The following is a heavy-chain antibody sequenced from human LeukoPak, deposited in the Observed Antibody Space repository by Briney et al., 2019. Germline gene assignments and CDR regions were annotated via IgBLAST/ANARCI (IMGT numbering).Heavy chain of an antibody. Sequence: GGSLRLSCAASGFTFSSYAMSWVRQAPGKGLEWVSAISGSGGSTYYADSVKGRFTISRDNSKNTLYLQMNSLRAEDTAVYYCAKDQYYDSSGYYRVRTTSSDYWGQGTLVTVSS. CDR3: AKDQYYDSSGYYRVRTTSSDY. CDR1: GFTFSSYA. CDR2: ISGSGGST. D-gene: IGHD3-22*01. V-gene: IGHV3-23*01. J-gene: IGHJ4*02.